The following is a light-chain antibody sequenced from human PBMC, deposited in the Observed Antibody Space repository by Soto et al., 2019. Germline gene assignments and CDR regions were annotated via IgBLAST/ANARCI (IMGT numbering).Light chain of an antibody. CDR1: SSDVGSQNF. CDR3: CSYADSSTWV. V-gene: IGLV2-23*02. Sequence: QSALTQPASVSGSPGQSITISCTGTSSDVGSQNFVSWYQQRPGKAPKLMIFEVTKRPSGVSNRFSASKSGNTASLTISGVQAEDEADYYCCSYADSSTWVFGGGTKLTVL. CDR2: EVT. J-gene: IGLJ3*02.